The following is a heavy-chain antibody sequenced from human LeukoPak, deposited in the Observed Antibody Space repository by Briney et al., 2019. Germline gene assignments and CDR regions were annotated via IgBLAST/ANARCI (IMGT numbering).Heavy chain of an antibody. CDR2: IKQDGSEK. J-gene: IGHJ6*03. D-gene: IGHD4-11*01. V-gene: IGHV3-7*01. Sequence: GGSLRLSCAASGFTFSSYWMSWVRQAPGKGLEWVANIKQDGSEKYYVDSVKGRFTISRDNAKNSLYLQMNSLRAEDTAVYYCVRDTVTIYYYYMDVWGKGTTVTVSS. CDR3: VRDTVTIYYYYMDV. CDR1: GFTFSSYW.